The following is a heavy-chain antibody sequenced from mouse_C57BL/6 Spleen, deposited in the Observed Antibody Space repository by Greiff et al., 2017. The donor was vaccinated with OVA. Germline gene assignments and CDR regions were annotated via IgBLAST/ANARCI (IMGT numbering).Heavy chain of an antibody. J-gene: IGHJ1*03. CDR1: GYTFTSYG. V-gene: IGHV1-81*01. D-gene: IGHD4-1*01. Sequence: QVQLQQSGAELARPGASVKLSCKASGYTFTSYGINWVKQRTGQGLEWIGEIYPRSGNTYYNEKFKGKATLTADKSSSTAYMELRSLTSEDSAVYFCARRELGRVYWYFDVWGTGTTVTVSS. CDR3: ARRELGRVYWYFDV. CDR2: IYPRSGNT.